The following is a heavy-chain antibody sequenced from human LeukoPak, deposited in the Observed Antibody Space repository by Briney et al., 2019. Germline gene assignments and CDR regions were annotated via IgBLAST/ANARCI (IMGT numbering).Heavy chain of an antibody. CDR2: ITDSGGRT. Sequence: GGPLRLSWAPSASTCSKDAFGGARQAPGKGLEWVSAITDSGGRTYYADSVKGRFTISRDNTKNTLSLQVISMRTEDKAVYYCWKGRGVNYASYGMDVWGQGTTVTVSS. CDR1: ASTCSKDA. CDR3: WKGRGVNYASYGMDV. V-gene: IGHV3-23*01. J-gene: IGHJ6*02. D-gene: IGHD1-7*01.